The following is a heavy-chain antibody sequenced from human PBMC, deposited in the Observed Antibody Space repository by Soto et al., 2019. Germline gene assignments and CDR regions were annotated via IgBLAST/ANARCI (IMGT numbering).Heavy chain of an antibody. CDR2: ISDSGGST. Sequence: EVQLLESGGGLVQPGGSLRLSCAASGFTFSSYAMTWVRQAPGKGLDWVAAISDSGGSTYYADSVKGRFTISRDNSKNTVYLQMSSLRAEDTAVYYCTLYCSGVTCSGHWGQGTRVTVSS. J-gene: IGHJ4*02. V-gene: IGHV3-23*01. CDR1: GFTFSSYA. D-gene: IGHD2-15*01. CDR3: TLYCSGVTCSGH.